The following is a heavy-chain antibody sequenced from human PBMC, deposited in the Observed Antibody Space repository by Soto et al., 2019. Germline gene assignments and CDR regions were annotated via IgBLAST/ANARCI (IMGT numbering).Heavy chain of an antibody. J-gene: IGHJ5*02. CDR2: INWNSVRI. CDR3: AKGPYSASAGGWFDP. V-gene: IGHV3-9*01. CDR1: GFIFDDYA. Sequence: EVQLVESGGGLVQPGSSLRLSCAASGFIFDDYAMFWIRQAPGKGLEWVSSINWNSVRIAYADSVKGRFTISRDNARNSLYLQMTSLRPEDTAFYYCAKGPYSASAGGWFDPWGQGTLVTVSS. D-gene: IGHD3-16*01.